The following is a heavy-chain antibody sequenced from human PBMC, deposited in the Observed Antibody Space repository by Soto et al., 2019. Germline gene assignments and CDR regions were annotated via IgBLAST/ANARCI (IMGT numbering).Heavy chain of an antibody. J-gene: IGHJ4*02. CDR2: IKEDGSEK. D-gene: IGHD1-26*01. CDR3: ARDKVVGPTTLDY. Sequence: PGGSLRLSCVVSGFTFSTYWMSWVRQAPGKGLEWVANIKEDGSEKYYLDSVKGRFTIYRDNAKNSLHLQMNSLRAEDTAVYYCARDKVVGPTTLDYWGQGTLVTVSS. CDR1: GFTFSTYW. V-gene: IGHV3-7*03.